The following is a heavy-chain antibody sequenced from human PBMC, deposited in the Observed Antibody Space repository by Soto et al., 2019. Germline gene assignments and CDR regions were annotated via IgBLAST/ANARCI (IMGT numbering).Heavy chain of an antibody. V-gene: IGHV4-31*03. CDR1: GDSIGTGGYY. CDR2: IHYSGNT. J-gene: IGHJ4*02. D-gene: IGHD3-22*01. Sequence: QVQLQESGPGLVEPSQTLSLTCTVSGDSIGTGGYYWDWIRQHPGKGPEWIGYIHYSGNTYYNPSLKSRLTISLYTSKNQFSLHLSSVTAADTAVYYCATNHDDISGRTPLLFDSWGQGTLVTVSS. CDR3: ATNHDDISGRTPLLFDS.